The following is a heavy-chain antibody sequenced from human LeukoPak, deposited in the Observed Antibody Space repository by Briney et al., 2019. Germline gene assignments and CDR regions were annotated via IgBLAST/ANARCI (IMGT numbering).Heavy chain of an antibody. J-gene: IGHJ6*02. CDR3: ASFRSYSSSWYVYGMDV. Sequence: PSETLSLTCTVSGGSISSYYWSWIRQPPGKGLEWIGYIYYSGSTDYNPSLKSRVTISVDTSKNQFSLKLSSVTAADTAVYYCASFRSYSSSWYVYGMDVWGQGTTVTVSS. D-gene: IGHD6-13*01. CDR2: IYYSGST. CDR1: GGSISSYY. V-gene: IGHV4-59*12.